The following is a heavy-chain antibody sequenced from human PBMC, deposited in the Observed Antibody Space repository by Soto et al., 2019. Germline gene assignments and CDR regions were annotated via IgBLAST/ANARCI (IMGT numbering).Heavy chain of an antibody. V-gene: IGHV5-51*01. D-gene: IGHD6-19*01. J-gene: IGHJ4*02. Sequence: GESLKISCKGSGYSFTNSWIGWVRQMPGKGLEWMGIIYPGDSDTRYSPSFQGQVTISADKSISTAYLQWSSLKASDTALYYCARQSYSSGWFPVDYWGQGTLVTVSS. CDR2: IYPGDSDT. CDR1: GYSFTNSW. CDR3: ARQSYSSGWFPVDY.